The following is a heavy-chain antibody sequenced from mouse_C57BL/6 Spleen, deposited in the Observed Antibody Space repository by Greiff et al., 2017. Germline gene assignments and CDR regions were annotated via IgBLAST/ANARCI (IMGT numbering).Heavy chain of an antibody. V-gene: IGHV5-6*01. CDR2: ISSGGSYT. D-gene: IGHD2-4*01. CDR1: GFTFSSYG. Sequence: EVMLVESGGDLVKPGGSLTLSCAASGFTFSSYGMSWVRQTPDKRLEWVATISSGGSYTYYPDSVKGRFTISRDNSKNTLYLQMSSLKSEDTAMYYCARQEDYDGFAYWGQGTLVTVSA. CDR3: ARQEDYDGFAY. J-gene: IGHJ3*01.